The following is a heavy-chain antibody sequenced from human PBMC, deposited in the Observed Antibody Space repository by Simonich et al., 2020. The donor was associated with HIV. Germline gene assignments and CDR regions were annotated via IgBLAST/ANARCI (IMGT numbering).Heavy chain of an antibody. CDR3: AGPYGINSPDAFAI. CDR2: HEPKSGGT. J-gene: IGHJ3*02. V-gene: IGHV1-2*06. D-gene: IGHD4-17*01. CDR1: GYTFTGYY. Sequence: QVQLVQSGAALENPWASVKVSCKASGYTFTGYYRHWLRQTPGQGHEWMGRHEPKSGGTNSAQRFRGRVTITRDTSISTAYIELSSLSSDDTAIYYCAGPYGINSPDAFAIWGQGTLVTVSS.